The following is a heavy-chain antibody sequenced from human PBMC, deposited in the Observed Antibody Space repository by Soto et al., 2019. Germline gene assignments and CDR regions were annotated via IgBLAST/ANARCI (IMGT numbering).Heavy chain of an antibody. Sequence: EVQLVESGGGLVQPGGSLRLSCAASGFTFRSYWTHWVRQAPGKGLVWVSCITSDGSSTTYADSVKGRFTISRDNAKNTRYLQMNSLRAEDTAVYYCARGRSGLPYGMDVWGQGTTVTVSS. CDR1: GFTFRSYW. J-gene: IGHJ6*02. V-gene: IGHV3-74*01. D-gene: IGHD6-19*01. CDR3: ARGRSGLPYGMDV. CDR2: ITSDGSST.